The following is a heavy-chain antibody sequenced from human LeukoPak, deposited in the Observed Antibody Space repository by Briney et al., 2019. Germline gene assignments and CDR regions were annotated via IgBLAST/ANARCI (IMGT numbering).Heavy chain of an antibody. J-gene: IGHJ4*01. CDR3: ARAIYFYGTSGYSYYFDY. Sequence: MSSETLSLTCTVSGGSISSSSYYWGWIRQPPGKGLEWIGSIYYSGSTYYNPSLKSRVTISVDTSKNQFSLKLTSVTAADTAVHYCARAIYFYGTSGYSYYFDYWGQGALVTVSS. CDR2: IYYSGST. CDR1: GGSISSSSYY. D-gene: IGHD3-22*01. V-gene: IGHV4-39*07.